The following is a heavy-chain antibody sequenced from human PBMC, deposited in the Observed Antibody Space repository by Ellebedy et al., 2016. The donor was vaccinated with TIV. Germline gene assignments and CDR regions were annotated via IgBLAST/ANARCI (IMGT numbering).Heavy chain of an antibody. CDR1: GGSFSGYY. CDR3: ARGDIVVGYYYGMDV. J-gene: IGHJ6*02. CDR2: INHSGST. D-gene: IGHD2-2*01. V-gene: IGHV4-34*01. Sequence: SETLSLTXAVYGGSFSGYYWSWIRQPPGKGLEWIGEINHSGSTNYNPSLKSRVTISVDTSKNQFSLKLSSVTAADTAVYYCARGDIVVGYYYGMDVWGQGTTVTVSS.